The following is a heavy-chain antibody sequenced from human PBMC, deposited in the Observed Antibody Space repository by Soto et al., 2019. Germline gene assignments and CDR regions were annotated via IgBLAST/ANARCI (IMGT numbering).Heavy chain of an antibody. V-gene: IGHV4-31*02. CDR3: ARDSHNKFVEP. Sequence: TLCLTCTVSGASMSSGFYYLTWIRQSPGKGLEWIGYIYYSGSTYYNPSLESRVAISLDTSRSQFSLTLHSVTAADTAIYYCARDSHNKFVEPWGQGTLVTVS. J-gene: IGHJ5*02. CDR2: IYYSGST. D-gene: IGHD1-1*01. CDR1: GASMSSGFYY.